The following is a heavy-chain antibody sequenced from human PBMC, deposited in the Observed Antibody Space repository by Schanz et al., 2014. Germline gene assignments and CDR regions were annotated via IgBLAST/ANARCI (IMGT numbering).Heavy chain of an antibody. Sequence: VQLVESGGDLVQPGGSLRLSCSASGFTFSTFAMHWVRQAPGKGLEYISAISNNGDSTYYADSVKGRFTISRDNSKNTVYLQMNSLRPGDTAVYYCARESSNDIVLVPGAVFDHWGQGTLVTVSS. J-gene: IGHJ4*02. V-gene: IGHV3-64*04. CDR2: ISNNGDST. D-gene: IGHD2-2*01. CDR1: GFTFSTFA. CDR3: ARESSNDIVLVPGAVFDH.